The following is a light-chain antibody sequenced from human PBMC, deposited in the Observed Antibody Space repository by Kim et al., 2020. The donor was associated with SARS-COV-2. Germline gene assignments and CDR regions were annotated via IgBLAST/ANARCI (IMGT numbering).Light chain of an antibody. CDR3: QQYNSLPVT. V-gene: IGKV1-33*01. CDR2: DGS. J-gene: IGKJ5*01. CDR1: QDIRNF. Sequence: SASVGDRVTITCQASQDIRNFLNWFRQKPGKAPNLLIYDGSNLGTGVPSRFSGSGSGTDFTLTINNLQPEDIATYYCQQYNSLPVTFGQGTRLEIK.